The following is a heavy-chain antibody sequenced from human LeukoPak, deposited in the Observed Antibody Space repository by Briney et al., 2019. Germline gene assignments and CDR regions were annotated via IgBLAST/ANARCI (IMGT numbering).Heavy chain of an antibody. CDR3: ARAMIVVARGIDAFDI. CDR2: ISSSGSTI. J-gene: IGHJ3*02. Sequence: GGSLRLSCAASGFTFSSYAMSWVRQAPGKGLEWVSAISSSGSTIYYADSVKGRFTISRDNAKNSLYLQMNSLRAEDTAVYYCARAMIVVARGIDAFDIWGQGTMVTVSS. CDR1: GFTFSSYA. V-gene: IGHV3-48*03. D-gene: IGHD3-22*01.